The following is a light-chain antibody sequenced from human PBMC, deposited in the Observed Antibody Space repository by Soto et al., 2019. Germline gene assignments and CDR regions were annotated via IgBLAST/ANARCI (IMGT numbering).Light chain of an antibody. V-gene: IGLV1-40*01. Sequence: QSVLTQPPSVSGAPGQRVTISCTGSSSNIGAGYDVHWYQQLPGTAPKLLIYGNSNRPSGVPDRFSGSKSGTSASLAITGFQAEDEADDYCQSDDSSLSFYVFGTGTKVTFL. CDR3: QSDDSSLSFYV. CDR1: SSNIGAGYD. J-gene: IGLJ1*01. CDR2: GNS.